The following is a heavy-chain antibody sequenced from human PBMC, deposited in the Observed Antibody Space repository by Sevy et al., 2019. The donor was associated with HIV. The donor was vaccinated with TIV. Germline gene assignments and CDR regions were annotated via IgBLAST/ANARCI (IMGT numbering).Heavy chain of an antibody. CDR3: VKDPIAYYYDSSGVGNAFDI. CDR1: GFTFSSYA. D-gene: IGHD3-22*01. Sequence: GGSLRLSCSASGFTFSSYAMHWVRQAPGKGLEYVSAISSNGGSTYDADSVKGRFTISRDNSKNTLYLQMSSLRAEDTAVYYCVKDPIAYYYDSSGVGNAFDIRGQGTMVTVSS. CDR2: ISSNGGST. V-gene: IGHV3-64D*06. J-gene: IGHJ3*02.